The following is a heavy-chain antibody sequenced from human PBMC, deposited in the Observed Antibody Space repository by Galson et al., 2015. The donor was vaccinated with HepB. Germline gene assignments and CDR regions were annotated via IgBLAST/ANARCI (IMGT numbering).Heavy chain of an antibody. CDR2: IYWNDDK. D-gene: IGHD1-14*01. CDR3: ATGPGDY. Sequence: PALVKPTQTLTLTCTFSGFSLSITGVSVGWIRQPPGKALEWLALIYWNDDKHYSPSLKSRLTITKDTSKNQVVLTMTNMGPVDTATYYCATGPGDYWGQGTLVTVSS. V-gene: IGHV2-5*01. CDR1: GFSLSITGVS. J-gene: IGHJ4*02.